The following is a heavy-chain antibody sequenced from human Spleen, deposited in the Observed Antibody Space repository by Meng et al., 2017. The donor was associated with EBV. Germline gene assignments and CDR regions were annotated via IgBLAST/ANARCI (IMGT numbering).Heavy chain of an antibody. Sequence: QVQVVESGTKVKKPGASVNVSCKASGYTFSSYGLSWVRQAPGQGLEWMGWISPYNGNTNYAQKFQGRVTMTTDTSTSIGYMELRSLSSDDTAVYYCARVGVIIPYDYWGQGTLVTVSS. V-gene: IGHV1-18*01. CDR2: ISPYNGNT. D-gene: IGHD3-10*01. CDR3: ARVGVIIPYDY. J-gene: IGHJ4*02. CDR1: GYTFSSYG.